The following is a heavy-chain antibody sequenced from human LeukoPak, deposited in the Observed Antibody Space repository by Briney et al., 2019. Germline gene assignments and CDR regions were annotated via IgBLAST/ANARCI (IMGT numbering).Heavy chain of an antibody. CDR1: GYTLTELS. J-gene: IGHJ3*02. Sequence: ASVKVSCKVSGYTLTELSMHWVRQAPGKGLEWMGGFDPEDGETIYAQKFQGRVTMTRDMSTSTVYMELSSLRSEDTAVYYCARENYDSSGYRDDAFDIWGQGTMVTVSS. V-gene: IGHV1-24*01. CDR2: FDPEDGET. CDR3: ARENYDSSGYRDDAFDI. D-gene: IGHD3-22*01.